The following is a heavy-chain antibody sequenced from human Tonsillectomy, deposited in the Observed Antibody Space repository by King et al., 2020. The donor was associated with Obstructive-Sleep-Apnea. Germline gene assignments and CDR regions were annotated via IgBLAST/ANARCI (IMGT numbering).Heavy chain of an antibody. CDR2: ISYDGSNK. J-gene: IGHJ3*02. CDR1: GFTFITYA. Sequence: VQLVESGGGVVQPGRSLRLSCAASGFTFITYAIHWVRQAPGKGLEWVAIISYDGSNKYYADSVKGRFTISRDNSKNTLHLQMNSLRSEDTAVYYCARVLMEYDYGGNSANFFAFDIWGQGTMVTVAS. CDR3: ARVLMEYDYGGNSANFFAFDI. D-gene: IGHD4-23*01. V-gene: IGHV3-30*04.